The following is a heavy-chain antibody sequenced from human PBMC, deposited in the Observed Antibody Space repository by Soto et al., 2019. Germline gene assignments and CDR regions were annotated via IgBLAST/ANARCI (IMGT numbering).Heavy chain of an antibody. V-gene: IGHV4-31*03. D-gene: IGHD1-26*01. CDR2: ISYSGST. Sequence: QVQLQESGPGLVKPSQTLSLTCTVSGGSISSGRYYWSWIRQHPGKGLEWMGYISYSGSTYYNPSLKSRVNISMDTSKIQFSMNLISVTVADTAVYYCARDPSGSYWDFDLWGRGTLFTGSS. J-gene: IGHJ2*01. CDR1: GGSISSGRYY. CDR3: ARDPSGSYWDFDL.